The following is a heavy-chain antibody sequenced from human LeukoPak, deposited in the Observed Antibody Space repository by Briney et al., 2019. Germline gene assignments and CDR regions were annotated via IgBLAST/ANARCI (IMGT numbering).Heavy chain of an antibody. D-gene: IGHD3-22*01. Sequence: PGGSLRLSCAASGFTFSSYGMHWVRQAPGKRLEWVAVIWYDGSNKYYADSVKGRFTISRDNSKNTLYLQMNSLRAEDTAVYYCARDPPHSSGYYDYWGQGTLVTVSS. CDR2: IWYDGSNK. CDR1: GFTFSSYG. CDR3: ARDPPHSSGYYDY. V-gene: IGHV3-33*01. J-gene: IGHJ4*02.